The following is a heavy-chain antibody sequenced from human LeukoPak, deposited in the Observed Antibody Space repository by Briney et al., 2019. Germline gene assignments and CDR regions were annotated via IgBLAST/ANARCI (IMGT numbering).Heavy chain of an antibody. D-gene: IGHD4-23*01. CDR3: AKSVTADP. CDR2: IIDSVGST. CDR1: GFTFSNAW. Sequence: GGSLRLSCAASGFTFSNAWMSWVRQAPGKGLEWVSSIIDSVGSTYYSDSVKGRFAISRDNSKNTLYLQMNSLRAEDTAVYYCAKSVTADPWGQGTLVTVSS. V-gene: IGHV3-23*01. J-gene: IGHJ5*02.